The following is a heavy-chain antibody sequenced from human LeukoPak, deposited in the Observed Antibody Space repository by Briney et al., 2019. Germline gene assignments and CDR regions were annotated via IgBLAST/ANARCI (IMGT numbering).Heavy chain of an antibody. V-gene: IGHV4-59*01. CDR3: ARGNAN. Sequence: SETLSLTCTVSGGSISSYYWSWIRQPPGKGLEWIGYISYSGSTSYNPSLESRVTISLDTSKNQFFLKLSSVTAADTALYYCARGNANWGQGTLVTVSS. J-gene: IGHJ4*02. CDR1: GGSISSYY. CDR2: ISYSGST.